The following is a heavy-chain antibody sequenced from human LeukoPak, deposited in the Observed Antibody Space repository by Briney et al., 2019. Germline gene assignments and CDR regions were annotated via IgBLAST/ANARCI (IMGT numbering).Heavy chain of an antibody. CDR3: ARNSRGGVGYYFDY. J-gene: IGHJ4*02. V-gene: IGHV4-30-2*01. CDR2: IYHSGST. D-gene: IGHD3-16*01. CDR1: GGSISSGGYY. Sequence: PSQTLSLTCTVSGGSISSGGYYWSWIRQPPGKGLEWIGYIYHSGSTYYNPSLKSRVTISVDTSKNQFSLKLSSVTAADTAVYYCARNSRGGVGYYFDYWGQGTLVTVSS.